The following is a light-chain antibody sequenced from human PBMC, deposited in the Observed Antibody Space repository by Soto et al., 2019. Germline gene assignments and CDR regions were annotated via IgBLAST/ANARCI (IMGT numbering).Light chain of an antibody. CDR2: RAS. CDR1: QSISSW. Sequence: DIQMTQSPSTLSASVGDRVTITCRASQSISSWLAWYQQKPGRLPRLLIYRASTLESGAPSRFSGSGSGTEFTLTISSLQPDDFATYYCHQYDTYLWTFGQGTKVDIK. V-gene: IGKV1-5*03. CDR3: HQYDTYLWT. J-gene: IGKJ1*01.